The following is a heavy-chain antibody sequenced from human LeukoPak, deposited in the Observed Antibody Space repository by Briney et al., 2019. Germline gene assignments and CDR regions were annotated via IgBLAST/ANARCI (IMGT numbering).Heavy chain of an antibody. J-gene: IGHJ4*02. CDR2: IYTTGNT. CDR1: GGSISSYD. V-gene: IGHV4-59*10. D-gene: IGHD6-19*01. Sequence: SEALSLTCTVSGGSISSYDWSWIRQPAGKGLEWIGRIYTTGNTNYHPSLKSRVTMSVDTSKNQFSLKLSSVTAADTAMYYCATYSSGWPFFDYWGPGTLVTVSS. CDR3: ATYSSGWPFFDY.